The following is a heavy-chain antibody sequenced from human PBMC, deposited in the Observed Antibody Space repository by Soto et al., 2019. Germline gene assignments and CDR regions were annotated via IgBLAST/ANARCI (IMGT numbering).Heavy chain of an antibody. CDR2: IIPIFGTA. V-gene: IGHV1-69*13. CDR3: ARGATGFDY. J-gene: IGHJ4*02. D-gene: IGHD2-15*01. Sequence: GASVKVSCKASGYTFTSCGISWVRQAPGQGLEWMGGIIPIFGTANYAQKFQGRVTITADESTSTAYMELSSLRSEDTAVYYCARGATGFDYWGQGTLVTVSS. CDR1: GYTFTSCG.